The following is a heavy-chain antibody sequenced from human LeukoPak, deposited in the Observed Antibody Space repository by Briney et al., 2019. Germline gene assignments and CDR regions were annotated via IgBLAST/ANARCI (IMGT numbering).Heavy chain of an antibody. V-gene: IGHV3-21*01. D-gene: IGHD3-3*01. CDR3: AREYRDDFWSGYPSMDV. CDR1: GFTFSSYS. CDR2: ISSSSSYI. Sequence: GGSLRLSCAASGFTFSSYSMNWVRQAPGKGLEWVSSISSSSSYIYYADSVKGRFTISRDNAKNSLYLQMNSLRAEDTAVYYCAREYRDDFWSGYPSMDVWGKGTTVTVSS. J-gene: IGHJ6*03.